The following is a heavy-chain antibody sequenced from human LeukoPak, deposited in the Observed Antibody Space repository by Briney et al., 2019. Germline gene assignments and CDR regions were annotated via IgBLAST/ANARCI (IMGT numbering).Heavy chain of an antibody. V-gene: IGHV4-39*01. CDR1: GGSISSSSYY. CDR2: IYYSGST. CDR3: ARAASSWYGVYFDY. J-gene: IGHJ4*02. Sequence: PSETLSLTCTVSGGSISSSSYYWGWVRQPPGKGLEWIGSIYYSGSTYYNPSLKSRVTISVDTSKNQFSLKLSSVTAADTAVYYCARAASSWYGVYFDYWGQGTLVTVSS. D-gene: IGHD6-13*01.